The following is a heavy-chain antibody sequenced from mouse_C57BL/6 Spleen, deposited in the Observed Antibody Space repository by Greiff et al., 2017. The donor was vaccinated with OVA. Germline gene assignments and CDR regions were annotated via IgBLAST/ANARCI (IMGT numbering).Heavy chain of an antibody. CDR3: ASLYDYDGGDY. CDR2: IDPSDSYT. CDR1: GYTFTSYW. V-gene: IGHV1-59*01. J-gene: IGHJ2*01. D-gene: IGHD2-4*01. Sequence: VQLQQPGAELVRPGTSVKLSCKASGYTFTSYWMHWVKQRPGQGLEWIGVIDPSDSYTNYNQKFKGKATLTVDTSSSTAYMQLSSLTSEDSAAYYCASLYDYDGGDYWGQGTTLTVSS.